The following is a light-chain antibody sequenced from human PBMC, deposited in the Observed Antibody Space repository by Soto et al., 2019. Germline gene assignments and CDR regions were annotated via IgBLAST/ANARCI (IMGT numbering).Light chain of an antibody. V-gene: IGKV1-6*01. J-gene: IGKJ4*01. CDR2: AAS. Sequence: AIQMTQSPSSLSASIGDRVTITCRASQGIKNDLGWYQQKPGKAPNLLIYAASTLQSGVPSRFSGSGSGTDFTLTISSLQPGDLATYYCLQDYNYPLTFGGGTKVELK. CDR1: QGIKND. CDR3: LQDYNYPLT.